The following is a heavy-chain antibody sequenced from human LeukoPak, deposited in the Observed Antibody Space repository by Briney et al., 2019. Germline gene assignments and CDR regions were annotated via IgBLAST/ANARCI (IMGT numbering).Heavy chain of an antibody. CDR2: IIPMSDTA. D-gene: IGHD6-19*01. CDR3: ARGSCIAVAGTFDYFDY. J-gene: IGHJ4*02. V-gene: IGHV1-69*06. Sequence: ASVKVSCKASGGTFNSYAISWVRQAPGQGLEWMGGIIPMSDTANYPQKFRGRLTITADIPTSTVYMELSSLRSEDTAVYYCARGSCIAVAGTFDYFDYWGQGTLVTVSS. CDR1: GGTFNSYA.